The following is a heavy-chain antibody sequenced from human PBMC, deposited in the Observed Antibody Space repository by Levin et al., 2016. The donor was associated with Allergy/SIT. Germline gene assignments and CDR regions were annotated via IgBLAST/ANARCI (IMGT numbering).Heavy chain of an antibody. Sequence: SVKVSCKASGGTFSSYAISWVRQAPGQGLEWMGGIIPIFGIANYAQKFQGRVTITADKSTSTAYMELSSLRSEDTAVYYCASRGQGEATVTTGGWFDPWGQGTLVTVSS. J-gene: IGHJ5*02. D-gene: IGHD4-11*01. CDR3: ASRGQGEATVTTGGWFDP. CDR2: IIPIFGIA. CDR1: GGTFSSYA. V-gene: IGHV1-69*10.